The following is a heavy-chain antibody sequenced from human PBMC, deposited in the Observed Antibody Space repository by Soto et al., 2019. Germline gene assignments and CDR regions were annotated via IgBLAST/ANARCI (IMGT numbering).Heavy chain of an antibody. CDR1: GYAFTTYG. Sequence: QVHLVQSGAEVKKPGASVKVSCKGSGYAFTTYGITWVRQAPGQGLEWMGWISDHNGNTNYAQKLQGRVTVTTDTSTSTAYMELRSLRSDDTAVYYCARGRYGDYWGQGPLVTVSS. CDR3: ARGRYGDY. V-gene: IGHV1-18*01. D-gene: IGHD1-1*01. J-gene: IGHJ4*02. CDR2: ISDHNGNT.